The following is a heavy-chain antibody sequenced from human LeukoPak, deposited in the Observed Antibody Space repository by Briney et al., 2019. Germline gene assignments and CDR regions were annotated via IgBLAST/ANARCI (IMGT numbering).Heavy chain of an antibody. V-gene: IGHV3-7*01. CDR3: VRSDVVRGITSRGY. J-gene: IGHJ4*02. Sequence: GGSQRLSCAASGFTFSNYWMSWVRQAPGKGLEWVANMKQDGSETYYVDSVKGRFTISRDNAENSLYLQMDSLRAEDTAVYYCVRSDVVRGITSRGYWGQGTLVTVSS. CDR1: GFTFSNYW. CDR2: MKQDGSET. D-gene: IGHD3-10*01.